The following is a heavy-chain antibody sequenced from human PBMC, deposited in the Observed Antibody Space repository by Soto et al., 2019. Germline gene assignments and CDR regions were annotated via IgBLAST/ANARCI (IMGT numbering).Heavy chain of an antibody. J-gene: IGHJ4*02. CDR3: ARIPKDSTGSYWYYFDY. V-gene: IGHV2-26*02. D-gene: IGHD2-2*01. CDR1: GFSLNNARMG. Sequence: QVTLKESGPVLVKPTETLTLTCTVSGFSLNNARMGVSWIRQPPGKTLEWLGHIFSNDDKAYNPSLKSRLTIFTXXSXSXXVLIMTNMDPADTATYYCARIPKDSTGSYWYYFDYWGQGSLVTVSS. CDR2: IFSNDDK.